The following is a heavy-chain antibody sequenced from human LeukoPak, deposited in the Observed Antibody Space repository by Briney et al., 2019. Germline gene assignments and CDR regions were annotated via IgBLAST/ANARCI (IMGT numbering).Heavy chain of an antibody. D-gene: IGHD6-13*01. CDR1: GYTFTGYY. V-gene: IGHV1-2*06. CDR3: ARQTGYSSSWHFDY. J-gene: IGHJ4*02. CDR2: INPNSGGT. Sequence: ASVKVSCKASGYTFTGYYMHWVRQAPGQGLEWMGRINPNSGGTNYAQKFQGRVTMTRDTSISTAYMELSRLRSDDTAVYYCARQTGYSSSWHFDYWGQGTLVTVSS.